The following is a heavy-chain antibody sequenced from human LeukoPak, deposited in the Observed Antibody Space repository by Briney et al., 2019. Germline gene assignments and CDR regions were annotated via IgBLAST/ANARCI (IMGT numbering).Heavy chain of an antibody. CDR1: GFTFSS. V-gene: IGHV3-21*01. J-gene: IGHJ4*02. Sequence: GGSLRLSCAASGFTFSSMNWVRQAPGRGLEWVSSISSDTSYIYYADSVKGRFTISRDNAKNSLYLQMNSLRAEDTAVYYCARSFLGVTTNPFDYWGQGTLVTVSS. CDR3: ARSFLGVTTNPFDY. CDR2: ISSDTSYI. D-gene: IGHD2-21*02.